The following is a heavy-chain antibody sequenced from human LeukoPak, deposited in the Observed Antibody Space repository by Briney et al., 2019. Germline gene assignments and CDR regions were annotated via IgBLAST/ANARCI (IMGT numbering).Heavy chain of an antibody. Sequence: GGSLRLSCAASGFTFNRYGMYWVRQAPGKGLEWVAVAYGDGTDKYYADSVKGRFTISKDLSQNRLYMQMNSLRAEDAAMYYCATGGRFYYDLWGQGTLVTVSS. CDR3: ATGGRFYYDL. CDR1: GFTFNRYG. CDR2: AYGDGTDK. J-gene: IGHJ4*02. D-gene: IGHD2-15*01. V-gene: IGHV3-33*01.